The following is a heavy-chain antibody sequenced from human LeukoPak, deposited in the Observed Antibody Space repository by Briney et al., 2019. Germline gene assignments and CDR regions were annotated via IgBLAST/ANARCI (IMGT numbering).Heavy chain of an antibody. CDR2: IYTSGST. CDR1: GGSISSGSYY. V-gene: IGHV4-61*02. Sequence: SVTLSLTCTVSGGSISSGSYYWSWIRQPAGKGLEWIGRIYTSGSTNYNPSLKSRVTISVDTSKNQFSLKLSSVTAADTAVYYCAAAWVTRSQRQAAFDYWGQGTLVTVSS. D-gene: IGHD4-17*01. CDR3: AAAWVTRSQRQAAFDY. J-gene: IGHJ4*02.